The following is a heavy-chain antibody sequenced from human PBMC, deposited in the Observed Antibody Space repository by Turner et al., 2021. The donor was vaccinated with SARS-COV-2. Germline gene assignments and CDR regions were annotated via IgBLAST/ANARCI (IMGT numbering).Heavy chain of an antibody. D-gene: IGHD3-10*01. CDR2: IWYDVSNK. CDR3: ARDLFQDYGSGSYRLDS. Sequence: QVQLVESGGGVVQPGRSVRLSCSASGFTFSSYGMHLVRQARGMGLEWVAVIWYDVSNKYYAASVKGRFTISRDNSKNTLYLKMNSLRAEDTAVYYCARDLFQDYGSGSYRLDSWGQGTLVTVSS. J-gene: IGHJ4*02. CDR1: GFTFSSYG. V-gene: IGHV3-33*01.